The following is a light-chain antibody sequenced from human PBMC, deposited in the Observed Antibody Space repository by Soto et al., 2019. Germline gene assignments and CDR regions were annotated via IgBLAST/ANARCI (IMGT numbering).Light chain of an antibody. CDR2: ATD. J-gene: IGKJ5*01. CDR1: QTIANY. V-gene: IGKV1-39*01. CDR3: QQSYSTPST. Sequence: DIQMTQSPSSLSASVGDRVTITCRASQTIANYLNWYQQQSGKAPKLLIYATDTLQSGVPSRFSGSGSGTEFTLTISSLQPEDFATYYCQQSYSTPSTFGQGTRLEIK.